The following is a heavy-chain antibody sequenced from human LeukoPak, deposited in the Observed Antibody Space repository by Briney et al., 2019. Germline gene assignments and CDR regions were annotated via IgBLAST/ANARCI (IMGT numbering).Heavy chain of an antibody. V-gene: IGHV4-59*01. Sequence: SETLSLTCTVSGGSISSYYWSWIRQPPGKGLEWIGYIYYSGSTNYNPSLKSRVTISVDTSKSQFSLKLSSVTAADTAVYYCARDGGSYSWTNSGYFDYWGQGTLVTVSS. CDR3: ARDGGSYSWTNSGYFDY. CDR2: IYYSGST. D-gene: IGHD1-26*01. J-gene: IGHJ4*02. CDR1: GGSISSYY.